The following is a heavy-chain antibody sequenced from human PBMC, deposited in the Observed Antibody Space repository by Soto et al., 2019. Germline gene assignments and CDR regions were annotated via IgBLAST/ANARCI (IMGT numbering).Heavy chain of an antibody. CDR2: IYPGDSDT. CDR3: ARHVDYGDYVEDFYYYMDV. J-gene: IGHJ6*03. D-gene: IGHD4-17*01. CDR1: GYSFTSYW. Sequence: GESLKISCKGSGYSFTSYWIGWVRQMPGKGLEWMGIIYPGDSDTRYSPSFQGQVTISADKSISTAYLQWSSLKASDTAMYYCARHVDYGDYVEDFYYYMDVWGKGTTVTVSS. V-gene: IGHV5-51*01.